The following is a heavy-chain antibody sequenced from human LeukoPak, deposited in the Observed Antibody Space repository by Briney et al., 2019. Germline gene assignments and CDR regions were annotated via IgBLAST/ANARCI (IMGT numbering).Heavy chain of an antibody. CDR2: IIPILGSA. J-gene: IGHJ4*02. Sequence: SVKVSCKASGGSFSNYAISWVRQAPGQGLEWMGGIIPILGSATYAQHFQGRVTITMDESTTTAYMELSSLRPGDTAVFYCARGERAIPIYYRGQGTLVTVSS. CDR3: ARGERAIPIYY. CDR1: GGSFSNYA. V-gene: IGHV1-69*05. D-gene: IGHD3-10*01.